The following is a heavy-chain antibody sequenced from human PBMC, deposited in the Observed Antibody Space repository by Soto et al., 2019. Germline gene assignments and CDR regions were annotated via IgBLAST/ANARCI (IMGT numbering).Heavy chain of an antibody. J-gene: IGHJ4*02. D-gene: IGHD3-10*01. CDR2: INHSGST. Sequence: SETLSLTCAVYGGSFSGYYWSWIRQPPGKGLEWIGEINHSGSTNYNPSLKSRVTISVDTSKNQFSLKLSSVTAADTAVYYCARVLLWSGEYAMFAYWLQGALLTVAS. V-gene: IGHV4-34*01. CDR1: GGSFSGYY. CDR3: ARVLLWSGEYAMFAY.